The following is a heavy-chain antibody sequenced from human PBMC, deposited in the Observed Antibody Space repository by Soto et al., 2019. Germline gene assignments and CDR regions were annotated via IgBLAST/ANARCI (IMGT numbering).Heavy chain of an antibody. V-gene: IGHV3-23*01. D-gene: IGHD6-13*01. J-gene: IGHJ3*02. Sequence: VGSLRLSCAASGFTFSSYAMSWVRQAPGKGLEWVSAISGSGGSTYYADSVKGRFTISRDNSKNTLYLQMSSLRAEDTAVYYCAKDIGLADDAFDIWGQGTMVTVSS. CDR3: AKDIGLADDAFDI. CDR2: ISGSGGST. CDR1: GFTFSSYA.